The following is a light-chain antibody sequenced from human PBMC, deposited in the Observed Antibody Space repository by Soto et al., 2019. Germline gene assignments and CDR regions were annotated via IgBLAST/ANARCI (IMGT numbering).Light chain of an antibody. J-gene: IGLJ1*01. Sequence: QSVLTQPASVSGTPGQSITISCTGSNSDVGIYDFVSWYQHHPGRAPKLIVSEVSNRPSGVSNRFSGSKSGNTASLTISGLQSEDEADYYCISYTSDDVRYVFGTGTKVTVL. CDR3: ISYTSDDVRYV. CDR2: EVS. V-gene: IGLV2-14*01. CDR1: NSDVGIYDF.